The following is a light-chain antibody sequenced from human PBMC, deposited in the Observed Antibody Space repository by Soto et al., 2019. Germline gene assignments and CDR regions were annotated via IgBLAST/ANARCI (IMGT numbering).Light chain of an antibody. CDR1: QSISTW. J-gene: IGKJ1*01. Sequence: DMQMAQSPSTLSASVGDRVTITCRASQSISTWLAWYQQKPGRAPKLLIYMASTLESGVPSRFSGSGSGTEFTLTISSLQPDDFATYYCRHYNSYLETFG. V-gene: IGKV1-5*03. CDR3: RHYNSYLET. CDR2: MAS.